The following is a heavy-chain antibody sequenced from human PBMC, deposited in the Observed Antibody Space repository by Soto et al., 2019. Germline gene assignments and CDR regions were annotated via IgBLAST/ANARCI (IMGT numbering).Heavy chain of an antibody. V-gene: IGHV2-5*02. CDR3: AHPGIAVAGTSYYFDY. D-gene: IGHD6-19*01. CDR1: GFSLSTSGVG. J-gene: IGHJ4*02. CDR2: IYWDDDK. Sequence: QITLKESGPTLVKPTQTLTLTCTFSGFSLSTSGVGVGWIRQPPGKALEWLALIYWDDDKRYSPSLKSRLTITKDTSKNHVVLTMTNMDPVDTATYYCAHPGIAVAGTSYYFDYWGQGTLVTVSS.